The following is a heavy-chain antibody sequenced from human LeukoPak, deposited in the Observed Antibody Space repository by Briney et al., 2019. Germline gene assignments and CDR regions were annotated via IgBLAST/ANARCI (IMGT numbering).Heavy chain of an antibody. CDR2: ISYDGTNK. Sequence: PGRFLRLSCAASGFTFSSYAMHWVRQAPGKGLEWLAVISYDGTNKYYADSVKGRFTISRGNSKNTLYLQMNSLRDEDTAVYYCARDQGSLPVWFYYYMDVRGSGTTVTVSS. CDR3: ARDQGSLPVWFYYYMDV. D-gene: IGHD3-16*01. J-gene: IGHJ6*03. CDR1: GFTFSSYA. V-gene: IGHV3-30*01.